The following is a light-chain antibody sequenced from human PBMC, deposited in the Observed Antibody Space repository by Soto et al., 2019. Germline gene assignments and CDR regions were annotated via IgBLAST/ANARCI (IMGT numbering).Light chain of an antibody. CDR1: QSISSY. Sequence: DLQITPSPSSPSASVGDRVTLTCPASQSISSYLNWYQQKPGKAPKLLIYAASSLQSGVPSRFSGSGSGTEFTLTISSLQPDDFATYYCQHYNSYSEAFGQGTKVDIK. CDR2: AAS. CDR3: QHYNSYSEA. V-gene: IGKV1-5*01. J-gene: IGKJ1*01.